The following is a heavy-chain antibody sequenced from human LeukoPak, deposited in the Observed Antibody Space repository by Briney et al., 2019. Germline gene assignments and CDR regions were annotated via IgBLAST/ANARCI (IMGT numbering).Heavy chain of an antibody. CDR2: ISYDGSNK. Sequence: GRSLRLSCAASGFTFSSYAMHWVRQAPGKGLEWVAVISYDGSNKYYADSVKGRFTISRDNSKNTLYLQMNSLRAEDTAVYYCARDGVVRFTTYYYYYYMDVWGKGTTVTVSS. CDR3: ARDGVVRFTTYYYYYYMDV. J-gene: IGHJ6*03. V-gene: IGHV3-30*04. D-gene: IGHD4-23*01. CDR1: GFTFSSYA.